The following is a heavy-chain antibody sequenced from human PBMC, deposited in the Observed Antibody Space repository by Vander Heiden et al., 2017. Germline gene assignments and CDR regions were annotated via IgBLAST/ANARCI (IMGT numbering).Heavy chain of an antibody. V-gene: IGHV3-23*01. D-gene: IGHD3-16*01. Sequence: EVQLLESGGGLVQPGGSLRLSCAASGFTFSSYAMTWVRQAPGKGLEWVSSISKGGAGTYYADSVKGRFTISRDNSKNTLFLQMNSLRAEDTAVYYCAKSLGSSAYSPSFDYWGQGTLVTVSS. CDR2: ISKGGAGT. CDR1: GFTFSSYA. CDR3: AKSLGSSAYSPSFDY. J-gene: IGHJ4*02.